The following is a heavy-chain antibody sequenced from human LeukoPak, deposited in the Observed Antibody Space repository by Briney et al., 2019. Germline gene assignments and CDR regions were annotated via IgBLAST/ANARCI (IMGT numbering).Heavy chain of an antibody. V-gene: IGHV1-18*01. CDR3: ARGGLGYCSGGSCPPNWFDP. CDR1: GYTFTNYG. Sequence: ASVKVSCKASGYTFTNYGITWVRQAPGQGLEWMGWSSPYNGNTNYALKLQGRVTVTTDTSTSTAYMELRSLRSDDTAVYYCARGGLGYCSGGSCPPNWFDPWGQGTLVTVSS. J-gene: IGHJ5*02. D-gene: IGHD2-15*01. CDR2: SSPYNGNT.